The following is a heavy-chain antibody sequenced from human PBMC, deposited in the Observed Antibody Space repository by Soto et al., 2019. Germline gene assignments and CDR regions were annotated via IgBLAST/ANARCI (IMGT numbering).Heavy chain of an antibody. V-gene: IGHV4-61*08. CDR3: ARGLWEHHFQGVDFDY. J-gene: IGHJ4*02. D-gene: IGHD3-16*01. CDR2: IHYSGRT. CDR1: GGSVSTGGNY. Sequence: SETLSLTCSVSGGSVSTGGNYWSWIRKPPGKGLEWVGYIHYSGRTNYNPSLKSRGTISLDTSKNQFSLNVIFVTAADTAVYYCARGLWEHHFQGVDFDYWGRGTLVTVSS.